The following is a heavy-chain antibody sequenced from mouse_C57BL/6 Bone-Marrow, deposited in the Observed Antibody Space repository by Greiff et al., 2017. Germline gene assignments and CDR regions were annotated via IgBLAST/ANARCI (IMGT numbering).Heavy chain of an antibody. J-gene: IGHJ3*01. CDR1: GYAFSSSW. V-gene: IGHV1-82*01. Sequence: VQLQQSGPELVKPGASVKISCKASGYAFSSSWMNWVKQRPGKGLEWIGRIYPGDGDTNYNGKFKGKATLTADKSSSTAYMQLSSLTSEDSAVYFCARSLRYFAYWGQGTLVTVSA. D-gene: IGHD1-1*01. CDR3: ARSLRYFAY. CDR2: IYPGDGDT.